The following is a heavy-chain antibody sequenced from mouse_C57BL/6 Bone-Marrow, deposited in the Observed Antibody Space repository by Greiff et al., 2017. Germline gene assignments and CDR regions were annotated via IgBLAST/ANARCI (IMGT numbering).Heavy chain of an antibody. D-gene: IGHD1-1*01. CDR2: ISSGSSTI. CDR1: GFTFSDYG. Sequence: EVKLMESGGGLVKPGGSLKLSCAASGFTFSDYGMHWVRQAPETGLAWVAYISSGSSTIYYADTVKGRFTISRDNAKNTLFLQMTSLRSEDTAMYYCARTNGSLDYWGKGTTLTVSA. V-gene: IGHV5-17*01. CDR3: ARTNGSLDY. J-gene: IGHJ2*01.